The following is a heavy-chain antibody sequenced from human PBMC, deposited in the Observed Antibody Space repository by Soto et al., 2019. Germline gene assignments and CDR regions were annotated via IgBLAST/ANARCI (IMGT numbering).Heavy chain of an antibody. CDR2: MNPNSGNT. J-gene: IGHJ6*03. V-gene: IGHV1-8*01. Sequence: ANGTGLEWMGWMNPNSGNTGYAQKFQGRVTMTRNTSVSTAYMELSSLRSEDTAVYYCARGQYYMDGWAKGTTVTVSS. CDR3: ARGQYYMDG.